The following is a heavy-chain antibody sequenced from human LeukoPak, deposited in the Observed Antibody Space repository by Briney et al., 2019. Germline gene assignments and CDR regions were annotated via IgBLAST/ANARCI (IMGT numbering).Heavy chain of an antibody. CDR2: IYHSGST. D-gene: IGHD3-9*01. J-gene: IGHJ4*02. Sequence: SGTLSLTCAVSGYSISSGYYWGWIRQPPGKGLEWIGSIYHSGSTYYNPSLKRRVTISVDTSKNQFSLKLSSVTAADTAVYYCARNDILTGYSSTEFDYWGQGTLVTVSS. CDR3: ARNDILTGYSSTEFDY. CDR1: GYSISSGYY. V-gene: IGHV4-38-2*01.